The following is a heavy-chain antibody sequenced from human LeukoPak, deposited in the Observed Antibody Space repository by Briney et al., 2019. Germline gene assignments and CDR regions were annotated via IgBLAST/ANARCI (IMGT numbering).Heavy chain of an antibody. CDR1: GGSFSGYY. V-gene: IGHV4-34*01. CDR2: INHSGST. D-gene: IGHD3-16*02. Sequence: SETLSLTCAVYGGSFSGYYWSWIRQPPGKGLEWIGEINHSGSTNYNPSLKSRVTISVDTSKNQFSLKLSSVTAADTAVYYCARGNYDYVWGSYRYCWFDPWGQGTLVTVSS. J-gene: IGHJ5*02. CDR3: ARGNYDYVWGSYRYCWFDP.